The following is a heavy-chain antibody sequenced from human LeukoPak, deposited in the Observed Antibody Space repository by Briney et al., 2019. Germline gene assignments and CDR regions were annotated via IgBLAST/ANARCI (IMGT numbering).Heavy chain of an antibody. J-gene: IGHJ3*02. Sequence: SETLSLTCTVSGYSISSGYYWGWIRQPPGKGLEWIGSIYHSGSTYYNPSPKSRVTISVDTSKNQFSLKLSSVTAADTAVYYCAGDPVVVAATRAFDIWGQGTMVTVSS. D-gene: IGHD2-15*01. CDR3: AGDPVVVAATRAFDI. V-gene: IGHV4-38-2*02. CDR1: GYSISSGYY. CDR2: IYHSGST.